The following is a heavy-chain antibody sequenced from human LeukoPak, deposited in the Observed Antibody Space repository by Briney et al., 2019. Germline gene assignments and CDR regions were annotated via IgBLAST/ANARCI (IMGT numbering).Heavy chain of an antibody. CDR3: ARVGSRNIVVVVAATQGYAFDI. Sequence: GGSLRPSCAASGFTFSSFAMHWVRQAPGKGLEWVGIILHDGGSNFHVESGEGRFTISRDNSKNMLYLQMNSLRVEDTAVYFCARVGSRNIVVVVAATQGYAFDIWGQGTMVTVSS. V-gene: IGHV3-33*05. CDR1: GFTFSSFA. D-gene: IGHD2-15*01. CDR2: ILHDGGSN. J-gene: IGHJ3*02.